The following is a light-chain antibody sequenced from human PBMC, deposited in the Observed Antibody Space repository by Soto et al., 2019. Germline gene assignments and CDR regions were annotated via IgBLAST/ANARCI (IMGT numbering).Light chain of an antibody. Sequence: QSSLTQPPSASGYPGQSVAFSCPGTSSDVGGYNYVSWYQQHPGKAPTLMIYEVNKRPSGVPDRFSGSKSGNTASLTVSGLQAEDEADYYRSAYAGSSNVFGTGTKVTV. CDR3: SAYAGSSNV. CDR1: SSDVGGYNY. V-gene: IGLV2-8*01. CDR2: EVN. J-gene: IGLJ1*01.